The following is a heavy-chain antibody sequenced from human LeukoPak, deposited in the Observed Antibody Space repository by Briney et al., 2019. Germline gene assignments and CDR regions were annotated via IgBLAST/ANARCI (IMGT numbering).Heavy chain of an antibody. CDR2: IIPIFGTA. J-gene: IGHJ6*02. CDR3: AREIADYYYGMDV. Sequence: SVKVSCKVSGYTLTELSMHWVRQAPGQGLEWMGGIIPIFGTANYAQKFQGRVTITADESTSTAYMELSSLRSEDTAVYYCAREIADYYYGMDVWGQGTTVTVSS. V-gene: IGHV1-69*13. CDR1: GYTLTELS.